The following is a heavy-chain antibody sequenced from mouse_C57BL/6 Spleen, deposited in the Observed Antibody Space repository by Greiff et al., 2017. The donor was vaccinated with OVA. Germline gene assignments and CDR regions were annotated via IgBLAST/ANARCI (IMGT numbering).Heavy chain of an antibody. D-gene: IGHD5-1-1*01. J-gene: IGHJ2*01. CDR2: IYPGDGDT. Sequence: VQLQQSGPELVKPGASVKISCKASGYAFSSSWMNWVKQRPGKGLEWIGRIYPGDGDTNYNVKFKGKATLTADKSSSTAYMQLSSLTSEDSAVYFCARYTQHYFDYWGQGTTLTVSS. CDR3: ARYTQHYFDY. CDR1: GYAFSSSW. V-gene: IGHV1-82*01.